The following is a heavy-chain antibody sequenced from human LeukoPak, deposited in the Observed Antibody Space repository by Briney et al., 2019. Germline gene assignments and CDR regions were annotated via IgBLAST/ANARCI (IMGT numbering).Heavy chain of an antibody. J-gene: IGHJ4*02. V-gene: IGHV4-30-2*01. D-gene: IGHD5-18*01. Sequence: PSQTLSLTCDVSGGSISSGGYSWSWIRQPPGKGLEWIGYIYHSGSTYYNPSLKSRVTISVDRSKNQFSLKLSSVTAADTAVYYCARGGYSYGFDYWGQGTLVTVSS. CDR2: IYHSGST. CDR1: GGSISSGGYS. CDR3: ARGGYSYGFDY.